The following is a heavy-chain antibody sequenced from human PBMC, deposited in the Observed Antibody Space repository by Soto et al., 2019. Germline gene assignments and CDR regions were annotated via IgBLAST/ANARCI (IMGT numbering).Heavy chain of an antibody. J-gene: IGHJ5*02. D-gene: IGHD6-13*01. V-gene: IGHV3-23*01. Sequence: EVQLLESGGGLVQPGGSLRLSCAASGFTFSSYAMSWVRQAPGKGLEWVSAISGSGGSKYYADSVKGRFTISRDNSKNTLYLQMNSLRAEDTAVYYCAKEGGDTKDIAAADWFDPWGQGTLVTVSS. CDR2: ISGSGGSK. CDR3: AKEGGDTKDIAAADWFDP. CDR1: GFTFSSYA.